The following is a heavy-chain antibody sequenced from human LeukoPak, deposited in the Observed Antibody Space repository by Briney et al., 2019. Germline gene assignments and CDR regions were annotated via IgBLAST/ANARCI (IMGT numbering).Heavy chain of an antibody. V-gene: IGHV3-23*01. Sequence: PGGSLRLSCAASGFTFSSYDMSWVRQAPGKGLEWVSAISGSGGSKYYAHPLKGRFTISRDNSKNTLYLQMNSLRAEDTAVYYCAPRGSSYYFDYWGQGTLVTVSS. CDR3: APRGSSYYFDY. CDR1: GFTFSSYD. J-gene: IGHJ4*02. CDR2: ISGSGGSK. D-gene: IGHD1-26*01.